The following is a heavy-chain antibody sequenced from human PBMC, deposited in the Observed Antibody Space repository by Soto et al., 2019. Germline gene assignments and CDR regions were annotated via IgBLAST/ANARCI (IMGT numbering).Heavy chain of an antibody. D-gene: IGHD3-3*01. CDR3: AKGTYDFWCGYYLEAPDV. Sequence: GGSLRLYCGASGFTFSSNAMSWVRQVPWKGLEWVSAISGSGGSTYYADSVKGRFTISRDNSKNTLYLQMNSLRAEDTAVYYCAKGTYDFWCGYYLEAPDVWGQGSTVTVSS. V-gene: IGHV3-23*01. CDR1: GFTFSSNA. CDR2: ISGSGGST. J-gene: IGHJ6*02.